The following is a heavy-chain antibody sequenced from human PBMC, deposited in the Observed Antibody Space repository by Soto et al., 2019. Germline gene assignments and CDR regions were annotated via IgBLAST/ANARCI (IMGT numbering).Heavy chain of an antibody. J-gene: IGHJ4*02. CDR2: ISGSGGST. D-gene: IGHD4-17*01. V-gene: IGHV3-23*01. Sequence: GGSLRLSCAASGFTFSSYAMSWVRQAPGKGLEWVSAISGSGGSTYYADSVKGRFTISRDNSKNTLYLQMNSLRAEDTAVYYCAKVAYGDGGRRGYFDYWGQGTLVTVSS. CDR1: GFTFSSYA. CDR3: AKVAYGDGGRRGYFDY.